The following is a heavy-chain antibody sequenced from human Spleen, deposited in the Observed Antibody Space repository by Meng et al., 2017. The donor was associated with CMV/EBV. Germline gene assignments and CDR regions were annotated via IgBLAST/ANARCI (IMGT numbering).Heavy chain of an antibody. D-gene: IGHD3-3*01. CDR2: ISSSSSSYI. J-gene: IGHJ5*02. CDR3: AREKGDDWSGHTLDL. Sequence: GESLKISCAASGFTFSSYSMNWVRQAPGKGLEWVSCISSSSSSYIYYADSVKGRFTISRDNTRNSLYLQISSLRVEDTAVYFCAREKGDDWSGHTLDLWGQGTLVTVSS. CDR1: GFTFSSYS. V-gene: IGHV3-21*01.